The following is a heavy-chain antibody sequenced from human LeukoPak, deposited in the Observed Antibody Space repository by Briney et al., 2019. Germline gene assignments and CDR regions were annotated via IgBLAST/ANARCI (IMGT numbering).Heavy chain of an antibody. D-gene: IGHD1-26*01. V-gene: IGHV1-2*02. CDR1: GYTFAGYY. J-gene: IGHJ4*02. CDR3: ARDRSRILDY. CDR2: INPDSGGT. Sequence: ASVKVSCKASGYTFAGYYMHWVRQAPGQGLEWMGWINPDSGGTNYAQKFQGRVTMTRNTSISTAYVGLSRLRSDDTAVYYCARDRSRILDYWGQGTLVTVSS.